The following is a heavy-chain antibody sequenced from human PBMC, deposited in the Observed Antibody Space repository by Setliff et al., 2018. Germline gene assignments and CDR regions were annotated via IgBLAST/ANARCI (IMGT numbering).Heavy chain of an antibody. V-gene: IGHV3-33*03. J-gene: IGHJ4*02. CDR3: AKDLGTGYCSGGSCYLFEH. CDR2: IWFDGGNE. CDR1: GFTSRNYG. Sequence: GGSLRLSCAASGFTSRNYGMHWVRQAPGKGPEWVAVIWFDGGNEFYADSVRGRFTISRDNSKNMLYLQMDSLRVEDTAVYYCAKDLGTGYCSGGSCYLFEHWGQGVQVTVSS. D-gene: IGHD2-15*01.